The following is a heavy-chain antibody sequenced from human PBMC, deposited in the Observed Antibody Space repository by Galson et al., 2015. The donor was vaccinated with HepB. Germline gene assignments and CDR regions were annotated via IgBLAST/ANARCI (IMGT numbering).Heavy chain of an antibody. Sequence: ETLSLTCAVYGGSFSGYYWSWIRQPPGKGLEWIGGFNHSGSTNYNPSLKSRVTISLDTSKNQFSLKLSSVTAADTAVYYCAREDCGGDCYSGYWGQGTLVTVSS. CDR3: AREDCGGDCYSGY. CDR2: FNHSGST. J-gene: IGHJ4*02. D-gene: IGHD2-21*02. V-gene: IGHV4-34*01. CDR1: GGSFSGYY.